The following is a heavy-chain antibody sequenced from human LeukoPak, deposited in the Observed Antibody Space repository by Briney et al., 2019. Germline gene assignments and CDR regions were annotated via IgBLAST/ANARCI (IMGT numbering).Heavy chain of an antibody. Sequence: SETLSLTCAVYGGSFSGYYWSWIRQPPGKGLEWIGEINHSGSTYYNPSLKSRVTISVDSSKNQFSLKLTSVTAADTAVYYCATLGEYYDSSGYYYDWGQGTLVTVSS. V-gene: IGHV4-34*01. D-gene: IGHD3-22*01. J-gene: IGHJ4*02. CDR3: ATLGEYYDSSGYYYD. CDR2: INHSGST. CDR1: GGSFSGYY.